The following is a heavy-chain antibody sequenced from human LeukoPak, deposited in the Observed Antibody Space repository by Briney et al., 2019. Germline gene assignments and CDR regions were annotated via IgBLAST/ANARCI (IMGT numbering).Heavy chain of an antibody. J-gene: IGHJ5*02. CDR3: VRDPRYCSSTSCLTQFDT. D-gene: IGHD2-2*01. CDR1: GFTFSSYW. Sequence: PGGSLRLSCAASGFTFSSYWMHWVRQAPGKGLVWVSRINSDGSSTSYADSVKGRFTISRDNAKNTLYLQMNSLRAEDTAVYYCVRDPRYCSSTSCLTQFDTWGQGTLVTVSS. CDR2: INSDGSST. V-gene: IGHV3-74*01.